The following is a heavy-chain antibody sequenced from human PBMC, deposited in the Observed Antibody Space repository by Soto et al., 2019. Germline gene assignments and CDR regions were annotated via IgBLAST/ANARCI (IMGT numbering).Heavy chain of an antibody. D-gene: IGHD5-12*01. Sequence: EVQLVESGGGLVQPGGCLRLSCAASGFNLRSYWMHWVRQVSGKGLVWVSRISGDGNITTYADSVKGRFTISRDNANNTLYLQMSGLRAEDTALYYCVREVATNGRYFDYWGQGTQVTVSS. CDR1: GFNLRSYW. CDR3: VREVATNGRYFDY. V-gene: IGHV3-74*01. J-gene: IGHJ4*02. CDR2: ISGDGNIT.